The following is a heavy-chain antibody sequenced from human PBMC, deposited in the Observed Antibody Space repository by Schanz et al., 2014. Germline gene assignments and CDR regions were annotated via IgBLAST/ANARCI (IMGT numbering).Heavy chain of an antibody. D-gene: IGHD2-15*01. Sequence: QVQLVQSGAEVKKPGASVKVSCKASGYTFNNYTYVMIWVRQAPGQGLEWMGWISPYNGNTNYAQKFQGRVTITADRSTSTAYMELSSLRSDDTAVYYCASDLRGRWQGDYWGLGTLVTISS. CDR2: ISPYNGNT. CDR3: ASDLRGRWQGDY. V-gene: IGHV1-18*01. J-gene: IGHJ4*02. CDR1: GYTFNNYTYV.